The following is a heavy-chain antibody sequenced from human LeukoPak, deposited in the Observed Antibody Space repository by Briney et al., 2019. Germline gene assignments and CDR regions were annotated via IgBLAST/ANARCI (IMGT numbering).Heavy chain of an antibody. CDR3: ARDPGSSLVTPLYYFDY. CDR2: IYTSGST. D-gene: IGHD1-26*01. Sequence: SETLSLTCTVSGGSISSYYWSWIRQPPGKGLEWIGRIYTSGSTNYNPSLKSRVTMSVDTSKNQFSLKLSSVTAADTAVYYCARDPGSSLVTPLYYFDYWGQGTLVTVSS. V-gene: IGHV4-4*07. J-gene: IGHJ4*02. CDR1: GGSISSYY.